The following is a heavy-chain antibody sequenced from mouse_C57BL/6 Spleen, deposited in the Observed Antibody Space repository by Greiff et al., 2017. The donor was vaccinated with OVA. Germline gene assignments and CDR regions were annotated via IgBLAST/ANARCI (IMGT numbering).Heavy chain of an antibody. CDR3: TRGGFYSENFDY. CDR2: IDPETGGT. Sequence: VQLQQSGAELVRPGASVTLSCKASGYTFTDYEMHWVKQTPVHGLEWIGAIDPETGGTDYNQKFKGKAILTADKSSSTAYMELRSLTSEDSAVYYCTRGGFYSENFDYWGQGTTLTVSS. J-gene: IGHJ2*01. D-gene: IGHD1-1*01. CDR1: GYTFTDYE. V-gene: IGHV1-15*01.